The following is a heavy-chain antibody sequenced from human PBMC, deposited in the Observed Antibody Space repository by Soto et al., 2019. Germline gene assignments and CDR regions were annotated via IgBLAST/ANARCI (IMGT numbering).Heavy chain of an antibody. CDR3: ARDNEGLRFLELLYYGMDV. CDR2: ISGSGNNR. V-gene: IGHV3-23*01. Sequence: GGSLRLSCAASGFTFRTYAMNWVRQAPGKGLEWVAVISGSGNNRYYADSVKGRFTISRDNSKNTLYMQMSSLRSEDTAVYYCARDNEGLRFLELLYYGMDVWGQGTTVTVSS. J-gene: IGHJ6*02. D-gene: IGHD3-3*01. CDR1: GFTFRTYA.